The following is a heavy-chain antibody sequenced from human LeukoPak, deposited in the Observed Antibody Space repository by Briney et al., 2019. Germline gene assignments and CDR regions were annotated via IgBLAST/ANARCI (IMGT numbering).Heavy chain of an antibody. CDR1: GGTFSSYA. D-gene: IGHD1-7*01. CDR3: ARVTLELRDGWFDP. V-gene: IGHV1-69*01. Sequence: SVKVSCKASGGTFSSYAISWVRQAPGQGLEWMGGIIPIFGTANYAQKFQGRVTITADESTSTAYMELSSLRSEDTAVYYCARVTLELRDGWFDPWGQGTLVTVSS. CDR2: IIPIFGTA. J-gene: IGHJ5*02.